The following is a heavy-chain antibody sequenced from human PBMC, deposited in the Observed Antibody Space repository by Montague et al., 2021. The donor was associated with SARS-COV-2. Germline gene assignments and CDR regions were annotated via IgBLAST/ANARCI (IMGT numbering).Heavy chain of an antibody. CDR3: AREDRWNWFDP. D-gene: IGHD5-24*01. V-gene: IGHV4-34*01. Sequence: SETLSLTCAVHGGSFSDYYWSWIRQAPGKGLEWIGEINHSGSTNYNPSLKSRVTISVDKSKNQFSLKLSSVTAADTAVYYCAREDRWNWFDPWGQGTLVIVSS. J-gene: IGHJ5*02. CDR2: INHSGST. CDR1: GGSFSDYY.